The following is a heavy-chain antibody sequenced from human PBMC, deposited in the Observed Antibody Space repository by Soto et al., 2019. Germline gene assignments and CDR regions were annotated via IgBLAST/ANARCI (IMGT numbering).Heavy chain of an antibody. CDR1: GGTFSSYA. J-gene: IGHJ6*03. CDR3: ARGPGYCSSTSCLRSYYYYYYMDV. Sequence: SVKVSCKASGGTFSSYAISWVRQAPGQGLEWMGGIIPIFGTANYAQKFQGRVTITTDESTSTAYMELSSLRSEDTAVYYCARGPGYCSSTSCLRSYYYYYYMDVWGKGTTVTVSS. D-gene: IGHD2-2*01. V-gene: IGHV1-69*05. CDR2: IIPIFGTA.